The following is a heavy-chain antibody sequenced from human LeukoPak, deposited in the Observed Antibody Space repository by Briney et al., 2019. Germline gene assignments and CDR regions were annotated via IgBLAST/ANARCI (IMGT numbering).Heavy chain of an antibody. CDR1: GDSISSSSYY. CDR3: ARDQYYDVSTYYEIDY. V-gene: IGHV4-39*07. J-gene: IGHJ4*02. CDR2: ASYSGNT. Sequence: SETLSLTCTVSGDSISSSSYYWEWIRQPPGKGLEWIGSASYSGNTYYNPSLKSRVTILVDTSKNQFSLKMTSVTAADTAVYYCARDQYYDVSTYYEIDYWGQGTLVTVSS. D-gene: IGHD3-22*01.